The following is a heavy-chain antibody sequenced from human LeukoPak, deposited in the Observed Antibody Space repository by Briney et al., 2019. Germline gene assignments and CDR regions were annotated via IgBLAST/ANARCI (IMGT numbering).Heavy chain of an antibody. D-gene: IGHD4-17*01. CDR2: IRSKANSYAT. CDR3: TRPVTVATSDY. V-gene: IGHV3-73*01. J-gene: IGHJ4*02. CDR1: GFTFSGSA. Sequence: GGSLRLSCAASGFTFSGSAMHWVRQASGKGLEWVGRIRSKANSYATAYAASVKGRFTISRNDSKNTAYLQMNSLKTEDTAVYYCTRPVTVATSDYWGQETLVTVSS.